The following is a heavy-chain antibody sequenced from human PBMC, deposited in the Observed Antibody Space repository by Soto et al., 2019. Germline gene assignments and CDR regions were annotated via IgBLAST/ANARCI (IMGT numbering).Heavy chain of an antibody. Sequence: ASVKVSCKASGYTFTSYYMHWVRQAPGQGLEWMGIINPSGGSTSYAQKFQDRVTMTRDTSTSTVYMELSSLRSEDTAVYYCARTKGSGDREYYFDYWGQGTLVTVSS. J-gene: IGHJ4*02. V-gene: IGHV1-46*01. D-gene: IGHD2-21*02. CDR1: GYTFTSYY. CDR3: ARTKGSGDREYYFDY. CDR2: INPSGGST.